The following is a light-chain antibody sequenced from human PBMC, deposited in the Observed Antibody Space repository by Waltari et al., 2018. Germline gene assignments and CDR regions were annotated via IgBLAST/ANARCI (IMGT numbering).Light chain of an antibody. Sequence: DIVMTQSPDSLPVSLGERATINCKSSQTVLYSSKNKNCLAWYQQKPGQPPKLLIYWASTRESGVPDRFSGSGSGTDFTLTISSLQAEDVAVYYCQQYYTTPYTCGQGTKLEIK. CDR1: QTVLYSSKNKNC. CDR3: QQYYTTPYT. CDR2: WAS. J-gene: IGKJ2*01. V-gene: IGKV4-1*01.